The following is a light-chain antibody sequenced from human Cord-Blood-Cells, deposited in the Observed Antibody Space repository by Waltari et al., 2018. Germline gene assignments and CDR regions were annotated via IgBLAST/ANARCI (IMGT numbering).Light chain of an antibody. CDR1: PSVSSSY. J-gene: IGKJ1*01. Sequence: EIVLTQSPGTLSLSPGERATLSCRASPSVSSSYLPWYQQTPGQAPRLLSYGASSRATVIPDRFSGSGSGTDFTLTISILEPEYFAVYYCQQYGSSPTFGQGTKVEIK. CDR2: GAS. CDR3: QQYGSSPT. V-gene: IGKV3-20*01.